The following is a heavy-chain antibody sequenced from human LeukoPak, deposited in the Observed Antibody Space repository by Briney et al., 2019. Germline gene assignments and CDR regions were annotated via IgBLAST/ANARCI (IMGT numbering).Heavy chain of an antibody. CDR2: ISGYNGNT. CDR1: GYNFPTYG. J-gene: IGHJ4*02. V-gene: IGHV1-18*01. Sequence: ASVKVSCKTSGYNFPTYGVSWVRQAPGQGLEWMAWISGYNGNTNYEQKYQGRVTLTTDTSTSTVYMELRGLRSDDTAVYYCASGREGYNPSDFWGQGTLVTVSS. CDR3: ASGREGYNPSDF. D-gene: IGHD5-24*01.